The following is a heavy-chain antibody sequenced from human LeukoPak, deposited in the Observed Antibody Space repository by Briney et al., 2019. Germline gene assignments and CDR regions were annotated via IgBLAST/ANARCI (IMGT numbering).Heavy chain of an antibody. D-gene: IGHD5-12*01. CDR1: GFTFSSYG. CDR3: ARYAGRDGYNPRAFDI. V-gene: IGHV3-30*03. CDR2: ISYDGSNK. J-gene: IGHJ3*02. Sequence: GRSLRLSCAASGFTFSSYGMHWVRQAPGKGLEWVAVISYDGSNKYYADSVKGRFTISSDNSKNTLYLQMNSLRAEDTAVYYCARYAGRDGYNPRAFDIWGQGTMVTVSS.